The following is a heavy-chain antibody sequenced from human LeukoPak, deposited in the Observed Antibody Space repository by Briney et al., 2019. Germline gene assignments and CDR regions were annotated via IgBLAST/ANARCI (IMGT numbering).Heavy chain of an antibody. CDR3: ARGYCSGGTCYSDRGAFDI. V-gene: IGHV4-34*01. CDR1: GGSFSGYY. Sequence: PSETLSLTCAVYGGSFSGYYWSWIRQPPGKGLEWIGEINHSGSTNYNPSLKSRVTISVDTSKNQFSLKLSSVTAADTAVYYCARGYCSGGTCYSDRGAFDIWGQGTIVTVSS. J-gene: IGHJ3*02. D-gene: IGHD2-15*01. CDR2: INHSGST.